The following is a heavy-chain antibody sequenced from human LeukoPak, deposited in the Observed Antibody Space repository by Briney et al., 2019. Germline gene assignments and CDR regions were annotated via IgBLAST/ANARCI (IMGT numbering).Heavy chain of an antibody. CDR3: ARIDYDFWSGPPVY. J-gene: IGHJ4*02. V-gene: IGHV1-2*06. Sequence: GASVKVSCKASGYTFTGYYMHWVRQAPGQGLEWMGRINPNSGGTNYAQKFQGRVTMTRDTSISTAYMELSRLRSDDTAVYYCARIDYDFWSGPPVYWGQGTLITVSS. CDR2: INPNSGGT. D-gene: IGHD3-3*01. CDR1: GYTFTGYY.